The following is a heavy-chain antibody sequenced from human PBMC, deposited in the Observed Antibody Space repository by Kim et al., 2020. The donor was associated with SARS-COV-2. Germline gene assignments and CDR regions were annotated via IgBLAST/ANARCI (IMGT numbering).Heavy chain of an antibody. Sequence: GGSLRLSCAASGFTFSSSWMDWVRQAPGKGLEWVSPISRDGDSTHYADSVKGRCTISRDNAKNTVYLQLDSLRAEDSAVFYCANIKVGWGRGIWG. CDR1: GFTFSSSW. V-gene: IGHV3-74*01. D-gene: IGHD2-21*01. CDR2: ISRDGDST. J-gene: IGHJ6*03. CDR3: ANIKVGWGRGI.